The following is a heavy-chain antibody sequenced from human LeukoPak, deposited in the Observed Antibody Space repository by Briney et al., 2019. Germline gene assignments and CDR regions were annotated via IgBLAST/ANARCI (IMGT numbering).Heavy chain of an antibody. CDR2: INHSGST. V-gene: IGHV4-34*01. CDR3: VYSSSWYTARVEH. D-gene: IGHD6-13*01. Sequence: SETLSLTCAVYGGSLNGYYWSWIRQSPGKGLEWIGEINHSGSTNYNPSLRSRVTTSVDTSKNQFSLKLSSVTAADTAVYYCVYSSSWYTARVEHWGQGTLVTVSS. J-gene: IGHJ5*02. CDR1: GGSLNGYY.